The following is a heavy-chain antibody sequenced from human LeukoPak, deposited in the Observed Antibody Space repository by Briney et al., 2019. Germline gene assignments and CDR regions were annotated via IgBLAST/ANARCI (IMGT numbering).Heavy chain of an antibody. CDR2: IYTGGST. D-gene: IGHD2/OR15-2a*01. V-gene: IGHV3-53*01. CDR3: ARTGLRDPTFFDY. J-gene: IGHJ4*02. Sequence: GGSLGLSCAASGFIVSRTYMSWVRQAPGKGLEWVSVIYTGGSTHYAGSVKGRFTISRDNSRNTVFLQMNSLSAEDTAVYYCARTGLRDPTFFDYWGQGILVTVSS. CDR1: GFIVSRTY.